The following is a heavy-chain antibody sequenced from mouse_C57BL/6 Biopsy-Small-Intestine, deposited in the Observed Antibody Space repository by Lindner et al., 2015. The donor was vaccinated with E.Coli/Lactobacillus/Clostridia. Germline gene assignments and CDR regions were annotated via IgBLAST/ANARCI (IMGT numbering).Heavy chain of an antibody. CDR2: VNPNNGDT. J-gene: IGHJ4*01. V-gene: IGHV1-19*01. Sequence: VQLQESGPELVKPGASVKMSCKASGYTFTDYYMNWVKQSHGKSLEWIGRVNPNNGDTTYNQKFRGKATLTVDKSLSTAYMQLNSLTSEDSAVYYCTRRGNYVRDAMDYWGQGTSVTVSS. D-gene: IGHD2-1*01. CDR3: TRRGNYVRDAMDY. CDR1: GYTFTDYY.